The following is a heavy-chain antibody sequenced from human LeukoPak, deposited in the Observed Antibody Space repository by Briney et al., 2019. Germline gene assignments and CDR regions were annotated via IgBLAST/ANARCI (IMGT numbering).Heavy chain of an antibody. CDR2: ISSSDSTI. J-gene: IGHJ5*02. D-gene: IGHD1-1*01. CDR3: ARDLATDNWFDP. V-gene: IGHV3-11*01. CDR1: GFTFTDYY. Sequence: GGSLRLSCAASGFTFTDYYMNWIRQAPGKGLEWVSYISSSDSTIYYADSVKGRFTISRDNAKNSLYLQMNSLRAEDTAVYYCARDLATDNWFDPWGQGTLVTVSS.